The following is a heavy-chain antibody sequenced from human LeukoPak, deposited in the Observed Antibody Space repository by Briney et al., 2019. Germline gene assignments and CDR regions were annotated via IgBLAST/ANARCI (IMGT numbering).Heavy chain of an antibody. CDR2: IYTSGST. J-gene: IGHJ4*02. CDR3: ARNYYDSSGSPFDY. D-gene: IGHD3-22*01. V-gene: IGHV4-61*02. Sequence: SQTLSLTCTVSGGSISGGSYYWSWIRQPAGKGLEWIGRIYTSGSTNYNPSLKSRVTISVDTSKNQFSLKLSSVTAADTAVYYCARNYYDSSGSPFDYWGQGTLVTVSS. CDR1: GGSISGGSYY.